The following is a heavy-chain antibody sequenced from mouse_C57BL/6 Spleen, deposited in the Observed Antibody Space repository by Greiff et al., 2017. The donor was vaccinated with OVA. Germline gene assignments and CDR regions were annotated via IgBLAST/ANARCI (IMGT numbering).Heavy chain of an antibody. Sequence: EVMLVESEGGLVQPGSSMKLSCTASGFTFSDYYMAWVRQVPEKGLEWVANINYDGSSTYYLDSLKSRFIISRDNAKNILYLQLSSLKSEDTATYYCARGPTVGEGWYFDVWGTGTTVTVSS. CDR3: ARGPTVGEGWYFDV. D-gene: IGHD1-1*01. J-gene: IGHJ1*03. CDR1: GFTFSDYY. CDR2: INYDGSST. V-gene: IGHV5-16*01.